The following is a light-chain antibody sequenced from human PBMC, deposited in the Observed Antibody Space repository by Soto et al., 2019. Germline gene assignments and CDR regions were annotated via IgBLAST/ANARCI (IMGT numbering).Light chain of an antibody. CDR1: SSDVGGYNF. CDR2: DVN. Sequence: QSALTQPASVSGSPGQSITISCTGTSSDVGGYNFVSWYQQHPGKVPKLMIFDVNRRPSGVSDRFSGSKSGNTASLAISGLQAEDEGDYYCCSYTSSSTHVFGSGTKLTVL. J-gene: IGLJ1*01. V-gene: IGLV2-14*03. CDR3: CSYTSSSTHV.